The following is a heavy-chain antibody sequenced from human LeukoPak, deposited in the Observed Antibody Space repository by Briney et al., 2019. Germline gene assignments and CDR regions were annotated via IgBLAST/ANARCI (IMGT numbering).Heavy chain of an antibody. CDR2: ISYDGSNK. Sequence: GGSLRLSCAASGFTFNSYGMHWVRQAPGKGLEWVAVISYDGSNKYYADSVKGRFTISRDNSKNTLYLQMNSLRAEDTAVYYCANNGGYDSSGYGDPIDYWGQGTLVTVSS. D-gene: IGHD3-22*01. V-gene: IGHV3-30*18. J-gene: IGHJ4*02. CDR3: ANNGGYDSSGYGDPIDY. CDR1: GFTFNSYG.